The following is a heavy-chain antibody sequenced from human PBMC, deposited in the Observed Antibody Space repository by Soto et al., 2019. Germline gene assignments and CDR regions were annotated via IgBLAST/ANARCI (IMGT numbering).Heavy chain of an antibody. CDR1: WFIFGSHW. CDR2: IGPDGSNI. CDR3: VRDLAYCTSTRCDGYGVDV. J-gene: IGHJ6*02. V-gene: IGHV3-74*01. D-gene: IGHD2-2*01. Sequence: WGAPRHPCAASWFIFGSHWVHRGRQAPGKGVVGVSHIGPDGSNIWEADSVQGRFTISRDNARNRLYLQMSSLRAEDTAVYYCVRDLAYCTSTRCDGYGVDVWGQGTTVTVSS.